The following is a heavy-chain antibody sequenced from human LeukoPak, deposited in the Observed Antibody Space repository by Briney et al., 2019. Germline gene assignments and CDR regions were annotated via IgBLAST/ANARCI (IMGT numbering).Heavy chain of an antibody. V-gene: IGHV3-53*01. D-gene: IGHD2-15*01. CDR1: GFTVSSNY. CDR3: ARDRSSRLVDGMDV. Sequence: GGSLRLSCAASGFTVSSNYMSWVRQAPGKGLEWVSVIYSGGSTYYADSVKGRFTISRDNSKNTLYLQMNSLRAEDTAAYYCARDRSSRLVDGMDVWGQGTTVTVSS. CDR2: IYSGGST. J-gene: IGHJ6*02.